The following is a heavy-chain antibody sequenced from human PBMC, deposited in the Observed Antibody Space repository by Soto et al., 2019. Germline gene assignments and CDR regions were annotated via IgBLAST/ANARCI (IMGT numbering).Heavy chain of an antibody. Sequence: ASVKVSCKACGYTFTSYDINWVRQATGQGLEWMGWMNPNSGNTGYAQKFQGRVTMTRNTSISTAYMELSSLRSEDTAVYYCARAYYYGSGSRRTKNYYYYYMDVWGKGTTVTVSS. CDR3: ARAYYYGSGSRRTKNYYYYYMDV. CDR1: GYTFTSYD. D-gene: IGHD3-10*01. J-gene: IGHJ6*03. V-gene: IGHV1-8*01. CDR2: MNPNSGNT.